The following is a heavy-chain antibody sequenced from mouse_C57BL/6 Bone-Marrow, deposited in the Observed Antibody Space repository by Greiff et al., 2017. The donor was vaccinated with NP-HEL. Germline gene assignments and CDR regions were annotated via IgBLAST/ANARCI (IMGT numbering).Heavy chain of an antibody. CDR3: ARSLATTVGDYAMDY. D-gene: IGHD1-1*01. CDR1: GFTFSDYY. Sequence: EVKLVESGGGLVQPGGSLKLSCAASGFTFSDYYMYWVRQTPEKRLEWVAYISNGGGSTYYPDTVKGRFTISRDNAKNTLYLQMSRLKSEDTAMYYCARSLATTVGDYAMDYWGQGTSVTVSS. V-gene: IGHV5-12*01. CDR2: ISNGGGST. J-gene: IGHJ4*01.